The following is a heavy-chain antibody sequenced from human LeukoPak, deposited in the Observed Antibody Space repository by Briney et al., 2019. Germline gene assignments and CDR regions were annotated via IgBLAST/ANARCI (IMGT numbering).Heavy chain of an antibody. CDR1: GGSISSYY. CDR3: ARDPEGGKSPFDY. CDR2: IYYSGST. D-gene: IGHD4-23*01. V-gene: IGHV4-59*01. J-gene: IGHJ4*02. Sequence: PSETLSLTCTVSGGSISSYYWSWIRQPPGKGLEWIGYIYYSGSTNYNTSLKSRVTISVDTSKNQFSLQLSSVTAADTAVYYCARDPEGGKSPFDYWGQGTLVTVSS.